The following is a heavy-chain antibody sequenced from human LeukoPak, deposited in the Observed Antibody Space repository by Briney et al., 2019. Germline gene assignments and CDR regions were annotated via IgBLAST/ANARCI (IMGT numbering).Heavy chain of an antibody. CDR3: ARKTRITMVRGPNWFDP. V-gene: IGHV4-34*01. J-gene: IGHJ5*02. CDR2: INHSGST. D-gene: IGHD3-10*01. CDR1: GGSFSGYY. Sequence: SETLSLTCAVYGGSFSGYYWSWIRQPPGKGLEWIGEINHSGSTNYNPSLKSRVTISVDTSKNQFSLKLSSVTAADTAVYYCARKTRITMVRGPNWFDPWGQGTLVTVSS.